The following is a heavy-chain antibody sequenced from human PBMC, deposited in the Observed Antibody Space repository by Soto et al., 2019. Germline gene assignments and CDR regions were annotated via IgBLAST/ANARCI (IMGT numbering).Heavy chain of an antibody. V-gene: IGHV3-53*01. Sequence: EVQLVESGGGLIQPGGSLRLSCAVSGFTVSNNYMSWVRQAPGKGLEGVPVIYSGGYTAYGDSVKGRFTISRDNSKNTQILQTKTPGAYATPVFYCATHPGGGGYWGQGTLVTVSS. CDR3: ATHPGGGGY. CDR2: IYSGGYT. CDR1: GFTVSNNY. J-gene: IGHJ4*02. D-gene: IGHD3-10*01.